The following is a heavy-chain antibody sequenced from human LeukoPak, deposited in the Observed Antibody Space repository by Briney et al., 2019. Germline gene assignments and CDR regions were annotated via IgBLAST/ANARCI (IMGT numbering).Heavy chain of an antibody. CDR2: MNPNSGNT. V-gene: IGHV1-8*01. Sequence: GASVKVSCKASGYTFTSYDINWVRQATGQGLEWMGWMNPNSGNTGYAQKFQGRVTMTRNTSISTAYMELSSLRSEDTAVYYCARGDAPTTFRSYYYYGMDVWGQGTTVTVSS. CDR1: GYTFTSYD. CDR3: ARGDAPTTFRSYYYYGMDV. D-gene: IGHD1-26*01. J-gene: IGHJ6*02.